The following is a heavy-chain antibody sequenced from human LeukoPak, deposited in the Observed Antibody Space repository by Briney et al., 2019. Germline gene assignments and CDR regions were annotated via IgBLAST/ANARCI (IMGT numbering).Heavy chain of an antibody. CDR2: IYYSGST. CDR3: ARGYSSSENWFDP. CDR1: GDSISSSNW. Sequence: PSGTLSLTCAVSGDSISSSNWWSWVRQPPGKGLEWIGYIYYSGSTNYNPSLKSRVTISVDTSKNQFSLKLSSVTAADTAVYYCARGYSSSENWFDPWGQGTLVTVSS. V-gene: IGHV4-4*02. D-gene: IGHD6-6*01. J-gene: IGHJ5*02.